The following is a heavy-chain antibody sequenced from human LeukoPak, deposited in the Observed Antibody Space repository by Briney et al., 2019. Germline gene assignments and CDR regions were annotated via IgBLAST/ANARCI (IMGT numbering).Heavy chain of an antibody. CDR2: INHSGST. CDR3: ASRGDIVATVDY. D-gene: IGHD5-12*01. Sequence: SETLSLTCAVYGGSFSGYYWSWIRQPPGKGLEWIGEINHSGSTNYNPSLKSRVTISVDTPKNQFSLKLSSVTAADTAVYYCASRGDIVATVDYWGQGTLVTVSS. V-gene: IGHV4-34*01. J-gene: IGHJ4*02. CDR1: GGSFSGYY.